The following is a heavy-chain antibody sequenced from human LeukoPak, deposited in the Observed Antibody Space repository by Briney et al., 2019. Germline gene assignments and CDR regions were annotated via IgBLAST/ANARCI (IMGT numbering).Heavy chain of an antibody. CDR3: ARQDDYEGYFDY. D-gene: IGHD4-17*01. V-gene: IGHV5-51*01. J-gene: IGHJ4*02. CDR2: IYPGDSDT. Sequence: GESLKISCKASGFSFTNYWIGWVLQMPGKGLEWMGIIYPGDSDTRYSPSFQGQVTISADKSISTAYLQWSSLKASDTAMYYCARQDDYEGYFDYWGQGTLVTVSS. CDR1: GFSFTNYW.